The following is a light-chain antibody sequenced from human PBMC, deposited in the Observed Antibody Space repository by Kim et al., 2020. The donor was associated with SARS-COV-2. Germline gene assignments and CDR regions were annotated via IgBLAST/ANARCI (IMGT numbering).Light chain of an antibody. CDR1: KLGDKY. CDR2: QDS. CDR3: QAWDSSTAV. Sequence: LSPGQTASITCSGDKLGDKYACWYQHKPGQSPVLVIYQDSKRPSGIPERFSGSNSGNTATLTISGTQAMDEADYYCQAWDSSTAVFGGGTQLTVL. V-gene: IGLV3-1*01. J-gene: IGLJ3*02.